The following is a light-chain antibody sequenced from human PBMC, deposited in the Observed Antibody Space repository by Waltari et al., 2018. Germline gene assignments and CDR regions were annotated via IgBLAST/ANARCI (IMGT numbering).Light chain of an antibody. V-gene: IGLV2-14*03. CDR3: STYLRSSAPVV. J-gene: IGLJ2*01. CDR1: SSDIGTYDW. Sequence: QSALTQPASVSGSPGQSITISCTGSSSDIGTYDWVSWYQQHPGEAPKLMIYDCRQRPCGVSDRFSGSKSGNTASLTVSGLQAEDEADYYCSTYLRSSAPVVFGGGTKLTVL. CDR2: DCR.